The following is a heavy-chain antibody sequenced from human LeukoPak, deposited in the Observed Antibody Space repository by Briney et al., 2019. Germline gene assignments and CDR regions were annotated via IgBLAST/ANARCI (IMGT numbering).Heavy chain of an antibody. V-gene: IGHV3-7*05. CDR3: ARDKSVGATPLDY. J-gene: IGHJ4*02. Sequence: PGGSLRLSCAASGFTFSRYWMAWVRQAPGKGLERVANIKQDGSEKYYVDSVKGRFTISRDNAKNSLYLQMNSLRAKDTAMYYCARDKSVGATPLDYWGQGTLVTVSS. CDR2: IKQDGSEK. D-gene: IGHD1-26*01. CDR1: GFTFSRYW.